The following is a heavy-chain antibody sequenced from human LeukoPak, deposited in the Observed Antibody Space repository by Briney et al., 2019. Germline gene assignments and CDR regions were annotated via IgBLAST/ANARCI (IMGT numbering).Heavy chain of an antibody. Sequence: SETLALTCTVSGGSISSYYWSWIRQPPRKGLEWIGYIYYSGSTNYNPSLKSRVTISVDTSKNQFSLKLSSVTAADTAVYYCAREVDTAMGNPFDYWGQGTLVTVSS. J-gene: IGHJ4*02. D-gene: IGHD5-18*01. CDR1: GGSISSYY. V-gene: IGHV4-59*01. CDR2: IYYSGST. CDR3: AREVDTAMGNPFDY.